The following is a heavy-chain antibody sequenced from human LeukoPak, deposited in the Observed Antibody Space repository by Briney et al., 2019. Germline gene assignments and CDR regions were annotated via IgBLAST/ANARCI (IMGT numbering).Heavy chain of an antibody. J-gene: IGHJ6*03. D-gene: IGHD3-3*01. CDR1: GGSISSGGYS. CDR3: ARGVVFGVVIITHYYYYMDV. CDR2: IYHSGST. V-gene: IGHV4-30-2*01. Sequence: SETLSLTCAVSGGSISSGGYSWSWIRQPPGKGLEWIGYIYHSGSTYYNPSLKSRVTISVDTSKNQFSLKLSSVTAADTAVYYCARGVVFGVVIITHYYYYMDVWGKGTTVTVSS.